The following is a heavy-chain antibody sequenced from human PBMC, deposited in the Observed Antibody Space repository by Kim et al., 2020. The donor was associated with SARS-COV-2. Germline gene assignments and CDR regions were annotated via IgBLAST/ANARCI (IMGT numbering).Heavy chain of an antibody. J-gene: IGHJ6*03. Sequence: GESLKISCKASGYIFTTHWIGWVRQMPGKGLGWMGIIYPDDSDIIYSPSFQGQVTFSADKSISTAYLQWSSLKASDTAIYYCARQIRGGSRHYYYYMDV. CDR3: ARQIRGGSRHYYYYMDV. CDR1: GYIFTTHW. CDR2: IYPDDSDI. D-gene: IGHD3-10*01. V-gene: IGHV5-51*01.